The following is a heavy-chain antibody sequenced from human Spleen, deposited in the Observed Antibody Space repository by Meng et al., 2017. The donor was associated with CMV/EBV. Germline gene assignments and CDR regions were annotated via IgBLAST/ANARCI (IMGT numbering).Heavy chain of an antibody. D-gene: IGHD2-21*01. CDR3: ARDQEGTRALFPIRFAMDV. V-gene: IGHV3-74*01. CDR1: GYTFSTYW. J-gene: IGHJ6*02. CDR2: ISSDGSST. Sequence: GGSLRLSCAASGYTFSTYWMHWVRQAPGKGLVWVSRISSDGSSTSYADSVKGRFTISRDNAKNSLFLQMDGLRVEDTAVYYCARDQEGTRALFPIRFAMDVWGQGTTVTVSS.